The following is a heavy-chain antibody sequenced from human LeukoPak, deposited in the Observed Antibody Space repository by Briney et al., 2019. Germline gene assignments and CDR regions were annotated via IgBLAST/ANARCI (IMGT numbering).Heavy chain of an antibody. CDR3: AMAYNSCLYGDAFHI. J-gene: IGHJ3*02. Sequence: PGGSLRLSCAGSGFTYIFYAMTWVRQAPGKGLEWVSGISGDASVSKDADSVKGRFNISRDNSKNTLYLQLNSLRVEDTAIYYCAMAYNSCLYGDAFHIWGQGTMVTVSP. D-gene: IGHD3-16*01. CDR2: ISGDASVS. CDR1: GFTYIFYA. V-gene: IGHV3-23*01.